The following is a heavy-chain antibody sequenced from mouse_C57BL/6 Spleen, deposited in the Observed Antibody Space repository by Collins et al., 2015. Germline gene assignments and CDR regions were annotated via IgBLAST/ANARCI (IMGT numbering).Heavy chain of an antibody. V-gene: IGHV1-55*01. CDR3: AMIHYYAMDY. D-gene: IGHD2-4*01. CDR2: IYPGSGST. CDR1: GYTFTSYW. J-gene: IGHJ4*01. Sequence: QVQLQQPGAELVKPGASVKMSCKASGYTFTSYWISWVKQRPGQGLEWIGDIYPGSGSTTYNEKLKTKATLTVDTSSSTAYMQLSSLTSEDSAVYYCAMIHYYAMDYWGQGTSVTVSS.